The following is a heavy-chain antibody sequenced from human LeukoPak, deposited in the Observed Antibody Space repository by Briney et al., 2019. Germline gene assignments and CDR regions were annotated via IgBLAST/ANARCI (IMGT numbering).Heavy chain of an antibody. CDR2: INPNSGGT. Sequence: GASVKVSCKASGYTFTGYYMHWVRQAPGQGLEWMGWINPNSGGTNYAQKFQGRVTMTRDTSISTAYMELSRLRSDDTAVYYCARGKYSSGWSTLFDYWGQGTLVTVSS. J-gene: IGHJ4*02. CDR1: GYTFTGYY. CDR3: ARGKYSSGWSTLFDY. V-gene: IGHV1-2*02. D-gene: IGHD6-19*01.